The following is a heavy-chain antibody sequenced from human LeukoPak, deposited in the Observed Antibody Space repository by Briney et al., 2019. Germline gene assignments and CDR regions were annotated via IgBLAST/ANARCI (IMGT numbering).Heavy chain of an antibody. D-gene: IGHD2-2*01. V-gene: IGHV1-2*02. CDR3: ARVTSCSSSSCY. CDR1: GYTFTDYY. CDR2: INPNSGDT. J-gene: IGHJ4*02. Sequence: ASVKVSCKASGYTFTDYYMHWVRQAPGQGLEWMGWINPNSGDTNYAQKFQGRVTMTRDTSISTAYMELTRLRSDDTAMYYCARVTSCSSSSCYWGQGTLVTVSS.